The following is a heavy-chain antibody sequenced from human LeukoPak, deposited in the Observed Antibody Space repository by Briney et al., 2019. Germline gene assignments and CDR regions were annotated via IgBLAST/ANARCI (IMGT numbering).Heavy chain of an antibody. D-gene: IGHD5-24*01. V-gene: IGHV3-23*01. J-gene: IGHJ6*03. Sequence: PGGSLRLSCAASGFTFSSYAMNWVRQAPGKGLEWVSAISGSGGSTYYADSMKGRFTISRDNAKSTLYLQMNSLRVEDTAVYYCARDRPPRGGYSSPYYFFYMDVWGKGTTVAVSS. CDR3: ARDRPPRGGYSSPYYFFYMDV. CDR1: GFTFSSYA. CDR2: ISGSGGST.